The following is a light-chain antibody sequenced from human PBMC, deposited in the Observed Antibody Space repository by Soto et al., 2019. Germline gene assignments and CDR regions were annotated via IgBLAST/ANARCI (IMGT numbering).Light chain of an antibody. CDR2: VAS. Sequence: DIQMTQSPSSLSASVGDKVTITCRASQSISINLNWYQQKPGKAPKLLFYVASSLQSGVPSRFSGRGSGTDFTLTISSLQPEDFATYYCQQSHSTPRTFGQGTKVEIK. CDR3: QQSHSTPRT. V-gene: IGKV1-39*01. CDR1: QSISIN. J-gene: IGKJ1*01.